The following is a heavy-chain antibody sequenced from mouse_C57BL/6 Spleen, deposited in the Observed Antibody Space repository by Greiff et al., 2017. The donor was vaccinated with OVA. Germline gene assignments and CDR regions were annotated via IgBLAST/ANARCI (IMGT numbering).Heavy chain of an antibody. V-gene: IGHV14-4*01. J-gene: IGHJ2*01. Sequence: EVQLQQSGAELVRPGASVKLSCTASGFNIKDDYMHWVKQRPEQGLEWIGWIDPENGDTEYASKFQGKATITADTSSNTAYLQLSSLTSEDTAVYYCTALGVVATDYFDYWGQGTTLTVSS. CDR3: TALGVVATDYFDY. CDR1: GFNIKDDY. D-gene: IGHD1-1*01. CDR2: IDPENGDT.